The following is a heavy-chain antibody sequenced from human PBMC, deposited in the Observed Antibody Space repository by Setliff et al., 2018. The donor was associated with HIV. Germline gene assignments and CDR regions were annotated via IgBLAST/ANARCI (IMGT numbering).Heavy chain of an antibody. V-gene: IGHV1-2*02. Sequence: ASVKVSCKASGGIGTYAISWVRQAPGQGLEWMGWINPNSGGTSYAQTFQGRVTMTRDTSISTAYMELSRLRASDTAMYYCARGSGRGRFDIWGQGTMVTVSS. CDR2: INPNSGGT. CDR1: GGIGTYA. CDR3: ARGSGRGRFDI. J-gene: IGHJ3*02. D-gene: IGHD2-15*01.